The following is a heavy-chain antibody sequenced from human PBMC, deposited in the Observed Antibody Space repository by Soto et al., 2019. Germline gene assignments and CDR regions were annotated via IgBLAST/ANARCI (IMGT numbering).Heavy chain of an antibody. J-gene: IGHJ4*02. D-gene: IGHD3-3*01. CDR3: ARDRSTIYGVVTPIDY. V-gene: IGHV3-48*02. Sequence: PGGSLRLSCAVSGFTFSPSSMNWVRQAPGKGLEWISYISSGGDTIYYADSVRGRFTVSRDNTKNSLYLQMDSLRDEDTAVYYCARDRSTIYGVVTPIDYWGQGTLVTVSS. CDR2: ISSGGDTI. CDR1: GFTFSPSS.